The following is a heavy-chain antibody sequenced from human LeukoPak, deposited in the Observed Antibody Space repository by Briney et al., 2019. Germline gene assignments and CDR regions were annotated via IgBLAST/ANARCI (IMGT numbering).Heavy chain of an antibody. CDR3: ARALKGYYDIRY. D-gene: IGHD3-22*01. Sequence: GASVKVSCKASGYTFTGYYMHWVRQAPGQGLEWMGWINPNSGGTNYAQKFQGRVTMTRDMSTSTVYMELSSLRSEDTAVYYCARALKGYYDIRYWGQGTLVTVSS. CDR1: GYTFTGYY. J-gene: IGHJ4*02. V-gene: IGHV1-2*02. CDR2: INPNSGGT.